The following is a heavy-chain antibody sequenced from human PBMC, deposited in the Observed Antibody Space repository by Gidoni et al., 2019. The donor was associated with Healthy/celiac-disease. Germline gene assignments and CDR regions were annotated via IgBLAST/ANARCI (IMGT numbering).Heavy chain of an antibody. D-gene: IGHD4-17*01. CDR2: IKQDGSEK. CDR1: GFTFSSYW. J-gene: IGHJ5*02. CDR3: ARDADYGDFPGYNWFDP. V-gene: IGHV3-7*03. Sequence: EVQLVESGGGWVQPGGSLRLSCAASGFTFSSYWMGWVRQAPGKGLEWVANIKQDGSEKYYVDSVKGRFTISRDNAKNSLYLQMNSLRAEDTAVYYCARDADYGDFPGYNWFDPWGQGTLVTVSS.